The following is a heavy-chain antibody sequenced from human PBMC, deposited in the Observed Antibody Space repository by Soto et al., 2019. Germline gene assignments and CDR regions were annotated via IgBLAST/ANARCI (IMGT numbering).Heavy chain of an antibody. CDR2: INHSGST. V-gene: IGHV4-34*01. CDR1: GGSFSDYY. Sequence: SETLSLTCAVYGGSFSDYYWSWIRQPPGKGLEWIGEINHSGSTNYNPSLKSRVTISVDTSKNQFSLKLSSVTAADAAVYYCARAGYGLDVWGQGTTVTVS. CDR3: ARAGYGLDV. J-gene: IGHJ6*02.